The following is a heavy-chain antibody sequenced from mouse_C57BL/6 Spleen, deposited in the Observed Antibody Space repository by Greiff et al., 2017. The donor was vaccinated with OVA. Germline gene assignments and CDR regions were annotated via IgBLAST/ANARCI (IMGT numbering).Heavy chain of an antibody. Sequence: DVMLVESGGGLVKPGGSLKLSCAASGFTFSDYGMHWVRQAPEKGLEWVAYISSGSSTIYYADTVKGRFTISRDNAKNTLFLQMTSLRSEDTAMYYCARPNYYGSSTYYFDYWGQGTTLTVSS. J-gene: IGHJ2*01. CDR1: GFTFSDYG. CDR3: ARPNYYGSSTYYFDY. V-gene: IGHV5-17*01. D-gene: IGHD1-1*01. CDR2: ISSGSSTI.